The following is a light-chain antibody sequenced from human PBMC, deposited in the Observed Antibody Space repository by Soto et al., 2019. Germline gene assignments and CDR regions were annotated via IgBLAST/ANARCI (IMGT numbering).Light chain of an antibody. CDR2: RAS. J-gene: IGKJ1*01. CDR1: QSVSSK. CDR3: QQYSNTPRT. V-gene: IGKV3-15*01. Sequence: EIVMTQSPATLSVSPGERATLSCRASQSVSSKLAWYQQKPGQAPRLLIYRASTRATDIPARFSGSGSGTEFTLTISSLQSEDFAVYYCQQYSNTPRTFGQGTKVEIK.